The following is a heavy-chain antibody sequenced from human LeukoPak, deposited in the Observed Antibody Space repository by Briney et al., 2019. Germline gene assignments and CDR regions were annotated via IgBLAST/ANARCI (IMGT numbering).Heavy chain of an antibody. CDR1: GFTFSSYA. CDR3: AREVGGWYMRYYFDY. V-gene: IGHV3-30-3*01. CDR2: MSYDGSNK. D-gene: IGHD6-19*01. Sequence: SGGSLRLSCAASGFTFSSYAMHWVRQAPGKGLEWVAVMSYDGSNKYYADSVKGRFTISKDNSKNTLYLQMNSLRAEDTAVYYCAREVGGWYMRYYFDYWGQGTLVTVSS. J-gene: IGHJ4*02.